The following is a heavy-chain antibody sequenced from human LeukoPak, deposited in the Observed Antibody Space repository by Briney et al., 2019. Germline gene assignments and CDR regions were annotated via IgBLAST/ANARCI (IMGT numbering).Heavy chain of an antibody. V-gene: IGHV1-2*02. CDR2: INSGSGFT. Sequence: GASVKVSCKASGYTFTGYYMNWVRQAPGQGLEWMGWINSGSGFTKYAQKFQGRVTMTRDTSITTVYMDLTRLTSDDTAVYYCARNFDMKGFDPWGHGTLVTVSS. CDR3: ARNFDMKGFDP. CDR1: GYTFTGYY. D-gene: IGHD3-9*01. J-gene: IGHJ5*02.